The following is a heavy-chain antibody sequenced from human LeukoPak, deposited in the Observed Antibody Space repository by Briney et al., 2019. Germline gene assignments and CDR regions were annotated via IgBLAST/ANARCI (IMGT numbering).Heavy chain of an antibody. CDR3: ARSAGGGSDAFDI. CDR2: IYYSGST. CDR1: GGSISSGDYY. D-gene: IGHD1-14*01. Sequence: SETLSLTCTVSGGSISSGDYYWSWIRQPPGKGLEWIGYIYYSGSTYYNPSLKSRVTISVDTSKNQFSLKLSSVTAADTAVYYCARSAGGGSDAFDIWGLGTMVTVSS. J-gene: IGHJ3*02. V-gene: IGHV4-30-4*01.